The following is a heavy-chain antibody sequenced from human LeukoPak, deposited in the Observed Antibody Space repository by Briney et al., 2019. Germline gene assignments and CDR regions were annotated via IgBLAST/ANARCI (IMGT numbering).Heavy chain of an antibody. CDR3: ARSSGVWFGELSSSFDY. Sequence: SETLSLTCTVSGGSISSYYWGWIRQPPGKGLEWIGYIYYSGSTNYNPSLKSRVTISVDTSKNQFSLKLSSVTAADTAVYYCARSSGVWFGELSSSFDYWDQGTLVTVSS. CDR1: GGSISSYY. CDR2: IYYSGST. D-gene: IGHD3-10*01. J-gene: IGHJ4*02. V-gene: IGHV4-59*08.